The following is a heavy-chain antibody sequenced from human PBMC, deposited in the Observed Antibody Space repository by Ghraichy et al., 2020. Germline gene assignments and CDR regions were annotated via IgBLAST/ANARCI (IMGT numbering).Heavy chain of an antibody. D-gene: IGHD1-1*01. CDR2: INHSGST. J-gene: IGHJ4*02. CDR1: GGSFSGYY. Sequence: SETLSLTCAVYGGSFSGYYWSWIRQPPGKGLEWIGEINHSGSTNYNPSLKSRVTISVDTSKNQFSLKLSSVIAADTAVYYCARGPGIILPWSYWGQGTLVTVSS. V-gene: IGHV4-34*01. CDR3: ARGPGIILPWSY.